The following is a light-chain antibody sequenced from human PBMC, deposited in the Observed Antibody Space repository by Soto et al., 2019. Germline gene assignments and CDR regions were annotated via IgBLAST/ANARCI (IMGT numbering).Light chain of an antibody. Sequence: QSVLTQPPSVSGAPGQRVTISCAGSSYNIGAGYDVNWYQQLPGTAPKLLIYDDSNRPSGVPDRFSGSKSATSASLAITGLQAEDEANYYCQSSDSSLSASVVFGGGTKVTVL. CDR3: QSSDSSLSASVV. CDR2: DDS. CDR1: SYNIGAGYD. V-gene: IGLV1-40*01. J-gene: IGLJ2*01.